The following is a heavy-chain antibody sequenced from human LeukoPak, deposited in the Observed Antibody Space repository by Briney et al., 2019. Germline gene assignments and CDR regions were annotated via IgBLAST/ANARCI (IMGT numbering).Heavy chain of an antibody. Sequence: PGGSLRLSCAASGFPFSNHAMSWVRQPPGKGLEWVAAISNFNTYYADSVMGRFAISRDDSKNMVYLQMNSLRDEDTALYYCVREAGYCASVCLKSNWFDPWGQGTLVTVSS. D-gene: IGHD2-15*01. CDR2: ISNFNT. J-gene: IGHJ5*02. CDR3: VREAGYCASVCLKSNWFDP. V-gene: IGHV3-23*01. CDR1: GFPFSNHA.